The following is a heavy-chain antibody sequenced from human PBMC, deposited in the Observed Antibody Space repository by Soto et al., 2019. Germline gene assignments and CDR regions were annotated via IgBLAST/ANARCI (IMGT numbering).Heavy chain of an antibody. V-gene: IGHV1-18*01. Sequence: ASVKVSCKASGYTFTSYGISWVRQAPGQGLEWMGWISAYNGNTNYAQKLQGRVTMTTDTSTSTAYMELRSLRSDDTAVYYCARDPGPARRTPGYSSGQPYYYYYMDVWGKGTTVTVSS. CDR3: ARDPGPARRTPGYSSGQPYYYYYMDV. CDR2: ISAYNGNT. CDR1: GYTFTSYG. D-gene: IGHD6-19*01. J-gene: IGHJ6*03.